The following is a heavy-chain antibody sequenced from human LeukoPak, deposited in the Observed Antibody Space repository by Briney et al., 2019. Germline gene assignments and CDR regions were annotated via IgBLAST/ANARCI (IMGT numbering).Heavy chain of an antibody. CDR2: IKQDGSEK. CDR1: GFTFSSHW. Sequence: GGSLRLSCAASGFTFSSHWMSWVRQAPGKGLEWVANIKQDGSEKYYVDSVKGRFTISRDNAKNSLYLQMNSLRAEDTAVYYCARLTFGGVIVMDYFDYWGQGTLVTVSS. V-gene: IGHV3-7*01. D-gene: IGHD3-16*02. CDR3: ARLTFGGVIVMDYFDY. J-gene: IGHJ4*02.